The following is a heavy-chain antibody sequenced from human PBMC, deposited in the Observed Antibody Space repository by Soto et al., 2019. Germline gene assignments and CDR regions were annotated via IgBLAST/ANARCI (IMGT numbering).Heavy chain of an antibody. V-gene: IGHV1-69*02. CDR1: GGTFSSYT. CDR2: IIPILGIA. D-gene: IGHD2-15*01. CDR3: ARTGGYCRGVSCHGCFDY. J-gene: IGHJ4*02. Sequence: QVQLVQSGAEVKKPGSSVKVSCKASGGTFSSYTISWVRQAPGQGLEWMGRIIPILGIANYAQKFQGRVTITADKSTSTAYMELSSLRSEGTAVYYCARTGGYCRGVSCHGCFDYWGQGNLVTVSS.